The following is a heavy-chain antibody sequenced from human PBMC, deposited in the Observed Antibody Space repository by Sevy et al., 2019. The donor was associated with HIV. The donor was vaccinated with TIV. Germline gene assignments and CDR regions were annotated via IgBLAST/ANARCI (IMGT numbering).Heavy chain of an antibody. J-gene: IGHJ6*02. V-gene: IGHV3-30*18. Sequence: GGSLRLSCEVSGLSVTNNGMHWVRQAPGKGLEWVAVISYDGINKYYGDSVKGRFIISRDRSKNTLYLQMNILRIEDTALYYCAKALGDCSGGSCYSAAYYYYGMDVWGQGTTVTVSS. CDR3: AKALGDCSGGSCYSAAYYYYGMDV. D-gene: IGHD2-15*01. CDR2: ISYDGINK. CDR1: GLSVTNNG.